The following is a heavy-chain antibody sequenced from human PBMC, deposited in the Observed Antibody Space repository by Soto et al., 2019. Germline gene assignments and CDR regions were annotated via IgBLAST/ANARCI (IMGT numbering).Heavy chain of an antibody. CDR2: IIPILGIA. Sequence: ASVKVSCKASGGTFSSYTISWVRQAPGQGLEWMGRIIPILGIANYAQKFQGRVTITADKSTSTAYMELSSLRSEDTAVYYCARKAVRDSSSWGYYYYYGMDVWGQGTTVTVSS. CDR1: GGTFSSYT. V-gene: IGHV1-69*02. J-gene: IGHJ6*02. D-gene: IGHD6-13*01. CDR3: ARKAVRDSSSWGYYYYYGMDV.